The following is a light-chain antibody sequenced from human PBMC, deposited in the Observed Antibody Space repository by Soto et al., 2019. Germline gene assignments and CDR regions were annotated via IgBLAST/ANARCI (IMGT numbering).Light chain of an antibody. CDR1: QSVSSSY. J-gene: IGKJ4*01. Sequence: EIVLTQSPGTLSLSPGERATLSCRASQSVSSSYLAWYQQKPGQAPRLLLYGASSRATGIPDRFSGSGAGTDFTLTFSRLEPEDFAVYYCQQYGSSPLTFGGGTKVEIK. CDR2: GAS. CDR3: QQYGSSPLT. V-gene: IGKV3-20*01.